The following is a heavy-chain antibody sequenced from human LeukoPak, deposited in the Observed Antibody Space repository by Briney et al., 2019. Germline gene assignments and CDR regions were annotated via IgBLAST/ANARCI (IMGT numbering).Heavy chain of an antibody. CDR1: GFTFSSYG. Sequence: GRSLRLSCAASGFTFSSYGMHWVRQAPGKGLEWVAVISYDGSNKYYADSVKGRFTISRDNSKNTLYLQMNSLRAEDTAVYYCAKEYSSSSHFDYWGQGTLVTVSS. V-gene: IGHV3-30*18. D-gene: IGHD6-6*01. CDR2: ISYDGSNK. CDR3: AKEYSSSSHFDY. J-gene: IGHJ4*02.